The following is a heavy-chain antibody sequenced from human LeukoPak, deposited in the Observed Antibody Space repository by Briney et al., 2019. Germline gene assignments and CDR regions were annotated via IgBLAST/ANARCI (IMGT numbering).Heavy chain of an antibody. J-gene: IGHJ4*02. CDR1: GYIFTNNW. Sequence: GESLKISCQGSGYIFTNNWIGWVRQMPGKGLEWMGIIYPGDSDTRYSPSFEGQVTISVDKSISTAYLQWSSLKASDTAMYYCLRQTRDGSGSRGYSFDFWGQGTLVTVSS. V-gene: IGHV5-51*01. D-gene: IGHD3-10*01. CDR2: IYPGDSDT. CDR3: LRQTRDGSGSRGYSFDF.